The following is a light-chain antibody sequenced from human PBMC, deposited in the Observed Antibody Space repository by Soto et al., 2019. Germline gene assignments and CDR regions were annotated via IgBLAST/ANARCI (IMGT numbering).Light chain of an antibody. Sequence: QLVLTQSPSASASLGASVKVTCTLSSGYSSYAIAWHQQQPEKGPQYLMKLNSDGSHSKGDGIPDRFSGSSSGAERYLTISSLQSEDEADYCCQTWVGTDNVVFGGGTKLTVL. CDR2: LNSDGSH. CDR3: QTWVGTDNVV. J-gene: IGLJ2*01. CDR1: SGYSSYA. V-gene: IGLV4-69*01.